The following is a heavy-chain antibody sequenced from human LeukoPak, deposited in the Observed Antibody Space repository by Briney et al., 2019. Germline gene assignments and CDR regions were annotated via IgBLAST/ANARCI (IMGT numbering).Heavy chain of an antibody. CDR3: ATPSFSSGWDGAFDY. CDR1: GYTLTELS. Sequence: ASVKVSCKVSGYTLTELSMHWVRQAPGKGLEWMGGFDPEDGETIYAQKFQGRVTMTEDTSTDTAYMELSSLRSEDTAVYYCATPSFSSGWDGAFDYWGQGTLVTVSS. V-gene: IGHV1-24*01. J-gene: IGHJ4*02. CDR2: FDPEDGET. D-gene: IGHD6-19*01.